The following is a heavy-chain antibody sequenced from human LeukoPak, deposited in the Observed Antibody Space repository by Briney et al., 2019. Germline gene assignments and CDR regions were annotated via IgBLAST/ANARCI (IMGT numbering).Heavy chain of an antibody. V-gene: IGHV3-74*03. Sequence: SVGSLRLSCAASGVTFSSYWMHWVRQAPGKGLVWVSGTNTDGSSTMYADSVKGRFTIARDNAKNTLYLQMNSLRAEDTAVYYCYGANAEHWGQGPLVTVSS. CDR1: GVTFSSYW. D-gene: IGHD4-23*01. CDR2: TNTDGSST. J-gene: IGHJ1*01. CDR3: YGANAEH.